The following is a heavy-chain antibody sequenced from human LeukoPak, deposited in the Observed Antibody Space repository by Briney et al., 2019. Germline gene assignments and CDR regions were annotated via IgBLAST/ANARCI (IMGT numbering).Heavy chain of an antibody. Sequence: SETLSLTCTVSGGSISSYYCSWIRQPPGKGLEWIGYIYYSGSTNYNPSLKSRVTISVDTSKNQFSLKLSSVTAADTAMYYCARSIFGVVVSYWYFDLWGRGTLVTVSS. V-gene: IGHV4-59*12. CDR3: ARSIFGVVVSYWYFDL. D-gene: IGHD3-3*01. J-gene: IGHJ2*01. CDR1: GGSISSYY. CDR2: IYYSGST.